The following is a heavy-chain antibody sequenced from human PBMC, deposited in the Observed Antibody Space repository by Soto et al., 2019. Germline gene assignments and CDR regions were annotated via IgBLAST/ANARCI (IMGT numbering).Heavy chain of an antibody. D-gene: IGHD3-22*01. CDR3: ASWAGYYYDSSGYYLDAFDI. J-gene: IGHJ3*02. CDR1: GGTFSSYA. Sequence: SVKVSCKASGGTFSSYAISWVRQAPGQGREWMGGIIPIFGTANYAQKFQGRVTITADESTSTAYMELSSLRSEDTAVYYCASWAGYYYDSSGYYLDAFDIWGQGTMVTVS. V-gene: IGHV1-69*13. CDR2: IIPIFGTA.